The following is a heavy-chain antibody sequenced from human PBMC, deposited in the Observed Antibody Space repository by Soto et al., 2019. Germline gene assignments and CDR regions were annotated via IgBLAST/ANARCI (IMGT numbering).Heavy chain of an antibody. V-gene: IGHV3-64*01. CDR2: ISNNGAHT. D-gene: IGHD6-13*01. J-gene: IGHJ6*03. CDR1: GFTFSNYE. Sequence: EAQLVESGGGLVQPGGSLRLSCAASGFTFSNYEMHWVRQAPGKGLEYVSGISNNGAHTDYAKSVKGRFTISRDNSENTLYLQMGSLRAEDMALYYCARRGIGSRWPNVYMDVWGKGTTVTVSS. CDR3: ARRGIGSRWPNVYMDV.